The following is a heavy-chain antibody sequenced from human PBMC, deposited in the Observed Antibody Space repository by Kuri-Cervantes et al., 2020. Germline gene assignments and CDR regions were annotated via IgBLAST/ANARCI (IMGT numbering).Heavy chain of an antibody. D-gene: IGHD3-22*01. Sequence: GESLKISCSASGFKFDDYGMRWVRQVPGKGLEWVAGVSWNSGYIDYADSVKGRFTIFRDNAENSLYLQMSSLKTEDTAVYYCTRYITMIVPSSVGAFDIWGQGTMVTVSS. CDR3: TRYITMIVPSSVGAFDI. CDR2: VSWNSGYI. J-gene: IGHJ3*02. CDR1: GFKFDDYG. V-gene: IGHV3-20*04.